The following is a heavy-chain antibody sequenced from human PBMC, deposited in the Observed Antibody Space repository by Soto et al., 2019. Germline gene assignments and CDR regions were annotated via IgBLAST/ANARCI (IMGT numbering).Heavy chain of an antibody. J-gene: IGHJ6*02. CDR2: VSPPFRTS. Sequence: QVQLVQSGAEVKKPGSSVKVSCKTSGVSFNNNGIGWVRQAPGHVLEWMGGVSPPFRTSNYARKFQGRISITADASTGTVNMELSSLTSEDTAQYYCARVLDYGSGSYSPYGMDVWGQGTTVTVSS. CDR1: GVSFNNNG. V-gene: IGHV1-69*01. D-gene: IGHD3-10*01. CDR3: ARVLDYGSGSYSPYGMDV.